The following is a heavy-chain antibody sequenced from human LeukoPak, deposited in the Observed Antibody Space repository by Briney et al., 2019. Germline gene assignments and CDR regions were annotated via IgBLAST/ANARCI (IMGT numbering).Heavy chain of an antibody. CDR1: GFTVSSNY. CDR2: IYSGTSI. D-gene: IGHD1-26*01. V-gene: IGHV3-53*01. Sequence: GGSLRLSCAASGFTVSSNYMSWVRQAPGKGLEWVSIIYSGTSIYYADSVKGRFTISRDNSKNTLYLQMNSLRTEDTAVYYCARSTYSGSYRYYFNSWGQGTLVTVSS. CDR3: ARSTYSGSYRYYFNS. J-gene: IGHJ4*02.